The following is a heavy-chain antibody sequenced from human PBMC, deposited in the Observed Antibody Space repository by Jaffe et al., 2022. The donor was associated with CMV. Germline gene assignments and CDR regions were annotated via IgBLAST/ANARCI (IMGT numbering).Heavy chain of an antibody. CDR1: GFTFNNYA. CDR2: ISSSGDIT. CDR3: ARDQGYIGRATYNWFDL. Sequence: VQLLESGGGLVQPGGSLRLSCAASGFTFNNYALSWVRQGPGKGLEWVSVISSSGDITHYADSVRGRFIISRDNSENTLYLQMSGLRPDDTAVYYCARDQGYIGRATYNWFDLWGQGTRVIASS. D-gene: IGHD5-12*01. V-gene: IGHV3-23*01. J-gene: IGHJ5*02.